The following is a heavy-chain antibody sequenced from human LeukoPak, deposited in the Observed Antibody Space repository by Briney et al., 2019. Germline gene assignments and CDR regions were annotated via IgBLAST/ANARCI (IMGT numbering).Heavy chain of an antibody. CDR3: ARGKSDFPFDS. D-gene: IGHD3-3*01. Sequence: PGGSLRLSCAASGLTVSSNYMSWVRQAPGQGLEWVSIIYRGGSTSYADSVKGRFTISRDNSKNTVYLQMNSLRAEDTAVYYCARGKSDFPFDSWGQGTLVTVSS. CDR1: GLTVSSNY. CDR2: IYRGGST. J-gene: IGHJ5*01. V-gene: IGHV3-66*01.